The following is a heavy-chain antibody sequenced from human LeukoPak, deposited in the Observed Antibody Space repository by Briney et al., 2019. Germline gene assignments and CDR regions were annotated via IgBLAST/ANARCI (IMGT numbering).Heavy chain of an antibody. D-gene: IGHD4-17*01. CDR2: ISSSSGYT. V-gene: IGHV3-11*05. CDR3: AREGDYGDYARSFAFDI. CDR1: GFTFSDYY. J-gene: IGHJ3*02. Sequence: GGSLRLSCAASGFTFSDYYMSWIRQAPGKGLEWVSDISSSSGYTNYADSVKGRFTISRDNAKNSLYLQMNSLRAEDTTVYYCAREGDYGDYARSFAFDIWGQGTMVTVSS.